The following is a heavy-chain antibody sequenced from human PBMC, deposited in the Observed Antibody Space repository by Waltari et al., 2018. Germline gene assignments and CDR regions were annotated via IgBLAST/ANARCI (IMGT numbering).Heavy chain of an antibody. CDR1: GYTFTSYA. J-gene: IGHJ4*02. V-gene: IGHV1-3*01. Sequence: QVQLVQSGAEVKKPGASVKVSCKASGYTFTSYAMHLVRQAPGQRLEWMGWIHAGNGNKKNPQKCQGRVTITRDTSASTAYMELSSLRSEDTAVYYCARENPYSGSPKDYWGQGTLVTVSS. CDR2: IHAGNGNK. CDR3: ARENPYSGSPKDY. D-gene: IGHD1-26*01.